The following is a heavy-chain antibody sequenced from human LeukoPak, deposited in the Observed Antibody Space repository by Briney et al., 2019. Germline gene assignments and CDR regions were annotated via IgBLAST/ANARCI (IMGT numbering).Heavy chain of an antibody. J-gene: IGHJ5*02. CDR2: IIPNSGGT. CDR1: GGTFSSYA. D-gene: IGHD6-13*01. CDR3: ARDSGRQQLVRSYWFDP. Sequence: VKVSCKASGGTFSSYAISWVRQAPGQGLEWMGRIIPNSGGTNYAQKFQGRVTMTRDTSISAAYMELSRLRSDDTAVYYCARDSGRQQLVRSYWFDPWGQGTLVTVSS. V-gene: IGHV1-2*02.